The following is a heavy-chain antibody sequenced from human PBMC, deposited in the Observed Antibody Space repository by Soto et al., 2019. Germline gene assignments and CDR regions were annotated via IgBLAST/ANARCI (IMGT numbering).Heavy chain of an antibody. CDR3: AREDYFDY. V-gene: IGHV3-30-3*01. J-gene: IGHJ4*02. CDR2: ISYDGSNK. Sequence: QVQLVESGGGVVQPGRPLRLSCAASGFTFSSYAMHWVRQAPGKGLEWVAVISYDGSNKYYADSVKGRFTISRDNSKNTLYLQMNSLRAEDTAVYYCAREDYFDYWGQGTLVTVSS. CDR1: GFTFSSYA.